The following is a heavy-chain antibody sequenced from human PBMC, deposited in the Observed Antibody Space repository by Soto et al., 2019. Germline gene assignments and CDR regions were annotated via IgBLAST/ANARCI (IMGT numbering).Heavy chain of an antibody. J-gene: IGHJ5*02. D-gene: IGHD1-26*01. CDR2: INHSGST. Sequence: QVQLQQWGAGLLKPSETLSLTCAVYGGSFSGYYWSWIRQPPGKGLEWIGEINHSGSTNYNPSLKSRVTISVETSKNPFSLKLSSGTAADTAGYYCARGFPSGSYSGNWFDPWGQGTLVTVSS. CDR1: GGSFSGYY. CDR3: ARGFPSGSYSGNWFDP. V-gene: IGHV4-34*01.